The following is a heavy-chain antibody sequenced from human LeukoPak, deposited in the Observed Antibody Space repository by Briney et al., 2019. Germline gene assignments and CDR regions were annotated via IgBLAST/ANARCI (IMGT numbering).Heavy chain of an antibody. CDR2: IYYSGST. J-gene: IGHJ6*03. V-gene: IGHV4-31*03. CDR3: ARSLDIGHYYYYMDV. D-gene: IGHD3-9*01. Sequence: SEILSLTCFVSGDSINTGGYYWSWIRQHPGKGLEWIGYIYYSGSTFYNPSLKSRVTISIDTSKNHFSLKMRSVTAADTAVYYCARSLDIGHYYYYMDVWGGGTTVTVSS. CDR1: GDSINTGGYY.